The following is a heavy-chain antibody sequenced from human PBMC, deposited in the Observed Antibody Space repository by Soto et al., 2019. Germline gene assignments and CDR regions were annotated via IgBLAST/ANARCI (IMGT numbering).Heavy chain of an antibody. CDR1: GFTFSSYA. CDR3: AKDCAGTWGAYCFHCMDV. V-gene: IGHV3-23*01. D-gene: IGHD3-16*01. Sequence: GGSLRLSCAASGFTFSSYAMSCVRQAPGKGLEWVSAISGSGGSTYYADSVKGRFTISRDNSKNTPYLQMNSLRAEDTAVYYCAKDCAGTWGAYCFHCMDVWCPGALVTISS. CDR2: ISGSGGST. J-gene: IGHJ6*02.